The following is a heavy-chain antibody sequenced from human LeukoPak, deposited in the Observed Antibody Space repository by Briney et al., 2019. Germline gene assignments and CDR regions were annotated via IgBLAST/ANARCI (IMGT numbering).Heavy chain of an antibody. CDR1: GFTFGDYW. CDR2: IISDGSSA. D-gene: IGHD4-11*01. V-gene: IGHV3-74*01. J-gene: IGHJ4*02. CDR3: VRDSNYHPDC. Sequence: PGGSLRLSCAASGFTFGDYWMHWVRQAPGKGLVWVSRIISDGSSASYADSVKGRFTMSRDNAKNTLHLQVNSLRVEDTAVYYCVRDSNYHPDCWGQGTLVTVSS.